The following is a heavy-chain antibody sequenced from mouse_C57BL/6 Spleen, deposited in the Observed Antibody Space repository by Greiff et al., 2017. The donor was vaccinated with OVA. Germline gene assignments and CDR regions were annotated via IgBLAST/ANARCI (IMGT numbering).Heavy chain of an antibody. CDR2: IYPGNSDT. CDR1: GYTFTSYW. Sequence: VQLNQSGTVLARPGASVKMSCKTSGYTFTSYWMHWVKQRPGQGLEWIGAIYPGNSDTSYNQKFKGKAKLTAVTSASTAYMELSSLTNEDSAVYYCTKSTTVVAYYFDYWGQGTTLTVSS. CDR3: TKSTTVVAYYFDY. D-gene: IGHD1-1*01. J-gene: IGHJ2*01. V-gene: IGHV1-5*01.